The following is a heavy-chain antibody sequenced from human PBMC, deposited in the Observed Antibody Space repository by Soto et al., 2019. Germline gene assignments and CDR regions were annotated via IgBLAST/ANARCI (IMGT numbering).Heavy chain of an antibody. D-gene: IGHD6-13*01. J-gene: IGHJ6*02. CDR1: GGSISSYY. V-gene: IGHV4-59*01. Sequence: SDTLSLTCTVSGGSISSYYWSWIWQPPGKGLEWIGYIYYSGSTNYNPSLKSRVTISVDTSKNQFSLKLSSVTAADTAVYYCASSNMAAAGFYYYGMDVWGRGTTVTVSS. CDR2: IYYSGST. CDR3: ASSNMAAAGFYYYGMDV.